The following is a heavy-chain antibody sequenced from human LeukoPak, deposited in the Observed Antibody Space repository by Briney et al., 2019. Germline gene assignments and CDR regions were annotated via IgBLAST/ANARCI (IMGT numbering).Heavy chain of an antibody. V-gene: IGHV1-18*01. CDR1: GGTFSSYA. CDR2: ISAQHGQA. Sequence: ASVKVSCKASGGTFSSYAISWVRQAPGQGLEWMGWISAQHGQAEYAPNSQDRVTMTTDTYTNTAYMELRSLRSDDTAVYYCAGSLGYCTSNVCYLKYWGQGTLVTVSS. D-gene: IGHD2-8*01. J-gene: IGHJ4*02. CDR3: AGSLGYCTSNVCYLKY.